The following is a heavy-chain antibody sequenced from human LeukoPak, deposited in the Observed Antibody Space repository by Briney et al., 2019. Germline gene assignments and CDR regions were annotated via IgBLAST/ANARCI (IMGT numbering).Heavy chain of an antibody. CDR3: ARFGTSSGTVITRNNWFDP. V-gene: IGHV3-33*01. Sequence: GGSLRLSCAASGFTFSSYGTHWVRQAPGEGLEWVALIWFDGSYKYYADSVKGRFTISRDNSKNTLSLQLNSLRAEDTAVYYCARFGTSSGTVITRNNWFDPWGQGTLVTVSS. J-gene: IGHJ5*02. CDR1: GFTFSSYG. D-gene: IGHD4-23*01. CDR2: IWFDGSYK.